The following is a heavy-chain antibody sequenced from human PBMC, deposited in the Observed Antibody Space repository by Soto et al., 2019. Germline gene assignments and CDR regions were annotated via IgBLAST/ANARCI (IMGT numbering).Heavy chain of an antibody. D-gene: IGHD3-3*01. CDR1: GGSISSSSYY. CDR2: IYYSGST. J-gene: IGHJ4*02. CDR3: ARHLITIFGVVIHFDC. Sequence: SETLSLTCTVSGGSISSSSYYWGWIRQPPGKGLEWIGSIYYSGSTYYNPSLKSRVTISVDTSKNQFSLKLSSVTAADTAVYYCARHLITIFGVVIHFDCWGQGTLVTVSS. V-gene: IGHV4-39*01.